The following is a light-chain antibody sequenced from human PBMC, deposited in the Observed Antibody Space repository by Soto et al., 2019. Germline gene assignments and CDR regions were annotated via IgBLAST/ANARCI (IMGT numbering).Light chain of an antibody. V-gene: IGKV3-20*01. Sequence: EFVFTQSPFTLSLSPGERATLSFMASQTVRNNYLAWYQQKPGQAPRLLIYDASSRATGIPDRFSGGGSGTDFTLTISRLEPEDFAVYYCQKFSSYPLNFGGGTKVDIK. CDR2: DAS. CDR1: QTVRNNY. CDR3: QKFSSYPLN. J-gene: IGKJ4*01.